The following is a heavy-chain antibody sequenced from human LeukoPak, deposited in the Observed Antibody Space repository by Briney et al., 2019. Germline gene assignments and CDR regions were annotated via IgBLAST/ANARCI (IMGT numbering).Heavy chain of an antibody. CDR1: GFTVSSNY. CDR2: IYSGDST. Sequence: GGSLRLSCAASGFTVSSNYMSLVRQAPGKGLEWVSVIYSGDSTYYADSVKGRFTISRDNSKNTLYLQMNSLRAEDTAVYYCAREYYDSSGYYYGNFDYWGQGTLVTVSS. D-gene: IGHD3-22*01. J-gene: IGHJ4*02. CDR3: AREYYDSSGYYYGNFDY. V-gene: IGHV3-66*01.